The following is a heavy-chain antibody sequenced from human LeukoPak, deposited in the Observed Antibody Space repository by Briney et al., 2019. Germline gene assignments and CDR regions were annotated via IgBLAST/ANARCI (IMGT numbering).Heavy chain of an antibody. CDR3: ARVNLTEWLLDDPNYYYYYYMDV. CDR1: GGTFSSYA. Sequence: SVKVSCKASGGTFSSYAISWVRQAPGQGLEWMGGIIPIFGTANYAQKFQGRVTITADKSTSTAYMELSSLRSEDTAVYYCARVNLTEWLLDDPNYYYYYYMDVWGKGTTVTVSS. J-gene: IGHJ6*03. CDR2: IIPIFGTA. D-gene: IGHD3-3*01. V-gene: IGHV1-69*06.